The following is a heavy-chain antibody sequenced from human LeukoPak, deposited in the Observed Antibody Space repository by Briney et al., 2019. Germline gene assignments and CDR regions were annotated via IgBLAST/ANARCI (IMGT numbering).Heavy chain of an antibody. CDR2: ISSSSSYI. J-gene: IGHJ1*01. V-gene: IGHV3-21*04. D-gene: IGHD6-19*01. CDR1: GFTFSSYS. CDR3: AKDSDPDIAVAGIAYQH. Sequence: PGGSLRLSCAASGFTFSSYSMNWVRQAPGKGLEWVSSISSSSSYIYYADSVKGRFTISRDNSKNTLYLQMNSLRAEDTAVYYCAKDSDPDIAVAGIAYQHWGQGTLVTVSS.